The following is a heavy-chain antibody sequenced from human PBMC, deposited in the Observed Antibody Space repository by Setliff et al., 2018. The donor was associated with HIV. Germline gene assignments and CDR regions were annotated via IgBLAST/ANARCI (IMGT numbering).Heavy chain of an antibody. Sequence: SETLSLTCAVYGGSFSGYYWSWIRQPPGKGLEWIGEINHSGSTNYNPSLKSRVTISVDTSKNQFSLKLSSVTAADTAVYYCARGHATAGTMTGNWFDPGGQGTLVTVSS. V-gene: IGHV4-34*01. D-gene: IGHD1-7*01. CDR2: INHSGST. CDR3: ARGHATAGTMTGNWFDP. CDR1: GGSFSGYY. J-gene: IGHJ5*02.